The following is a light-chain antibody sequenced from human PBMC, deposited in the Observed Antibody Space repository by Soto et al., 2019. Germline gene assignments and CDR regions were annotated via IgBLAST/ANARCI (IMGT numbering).Light chain of an antibody. CDR2: DAS. V-gene: IGKV3-15*01. J-gene: IGKJ2*01. CDR3: QQYYFWYT. Sequence: EILMTQSPATLSVSPGERATLSCRASQNIGSDLAWYQQKPGQPPRALMYDASTRVAGVPARFSGSGSGTEFTLTISSLQSEDFEVYYCQQYYFWYTFGQGTKLEI. CDR1: QNIGSD.